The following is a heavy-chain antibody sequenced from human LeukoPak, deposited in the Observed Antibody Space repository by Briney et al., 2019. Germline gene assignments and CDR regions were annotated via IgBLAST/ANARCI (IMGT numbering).Heavy chain of an antibody. D-gene: IGHD3-22*01. Sequence: HPGGSLRLSCAASGFTFDDYAMHWVRHAPGKGLEWVSGISWNSGSIGYADSVKGRFTISIDNAKNSLYLQMNSLRAEDTALYYCAKEVYYYDSSGAPGYFQHWGQGTLVTVSS. V-gene: IGHV3-9*01. CDR3: AKEVYYYDSSGAPGYFQH. CDR1: GFTFDDYA. CDR2: ISWNSGSI. J-gene: IGHJ1*01.